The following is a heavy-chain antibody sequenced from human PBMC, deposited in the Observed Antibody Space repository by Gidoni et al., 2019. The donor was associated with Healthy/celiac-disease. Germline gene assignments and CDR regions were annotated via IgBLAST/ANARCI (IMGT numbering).Heavy chain of an antibody. CDR1: GVTFSSYG. CDR3: ARDDWNLGLDY. D-gene: IGHD1-1*01. V-gene: IGHV3-33*01. J-gene: IGHJ4*02. Sequence: QVQLVESGGGVVQPGRSLRLSCAASGVTFSSYGMHWVRQAPGKGLEWVAVIWYDGSNKYYADSVKGRFTISRDNSKNTLYLQMNSLRAEDTAVYYCARDDWNLGLDYWGQGTLVTVSS. CDR2: IWYDGSNK.